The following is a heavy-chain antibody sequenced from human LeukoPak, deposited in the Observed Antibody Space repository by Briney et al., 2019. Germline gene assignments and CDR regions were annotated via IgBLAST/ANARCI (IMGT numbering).Heavy chain of an antibody. V-gene: IGHV4-34*01. Sequence: RSSETLSLTCAVYGGSFSGYYWSWIRQPPGKGLEWIGEINHSGSTNYNPSLKSRVTISVDTSKNQFSLKLSSVTAADTAVYYCASRGRGLRYPSLTYFDYWGQGTLVTVSS. CDR2: INHSGST. J-gene: IGHJ4*02. CDR1: GGSFSGYY. CDR3: ASRGRGLRYPSLTYFDY. D-gene: IGHD4-17*01.